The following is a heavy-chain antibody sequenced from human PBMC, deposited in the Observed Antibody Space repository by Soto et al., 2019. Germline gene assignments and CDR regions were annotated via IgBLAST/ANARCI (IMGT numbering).Heavy chain of an antibody. V-gene: IGHV3-23*01. CDR3: AKDDRYSSGWYLGAPDAFDI. CDR1: GFTFSSYA. Sequence: PGGSLRLSCAASGFTFSSYAMSWVRQAPGKGLEWVSAISGSGGSTYYADSVKGRFTISRDNSKNTLYLQMNSLRAEDTAVYYCAKDDRYSSGWYLGAPDAFDIWGQGTMVTVSS. J-gene: IGHJ3*02. D-gene: IGHD6-19*01. CDR2: ISGSGGST.